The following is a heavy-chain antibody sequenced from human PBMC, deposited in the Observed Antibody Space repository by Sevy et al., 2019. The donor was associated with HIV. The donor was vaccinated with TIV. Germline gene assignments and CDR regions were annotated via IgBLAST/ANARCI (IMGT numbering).Heavy chain of an antibody. V-gene: IGHV3-30-3*01. CDR1: GFTFSSYA. D-gene: IGHD6-13*01. J-gene: IGHJ6*02. Sequence: GGSLRLSCAASGFTFSSYAMHWVRQAPGKGLEWVAVISYDGSNKYYADSVKGRFTISRDNSKNTQYLQMNSLRAEDTAVYYCARDVSSPPGYYYYGMDVWGQGTTVTVSS. CDR2: ISYDGSNK. CDR3: ARDVSSPPGYYYYGMDV.